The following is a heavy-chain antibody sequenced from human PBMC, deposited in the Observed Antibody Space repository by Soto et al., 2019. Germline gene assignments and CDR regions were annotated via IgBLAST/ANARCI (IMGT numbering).Heavy chain of an antibody. CDR3: TKGDSTLVGGVVAGAPTVIDIPNPLQSLT. D-gene: IGHD2-15*01. CDR2: ISSSSSYI. V-gene: IGHV3-21*01. Sequence: PGGSLRLSCAASGFTFSSYSMNWVRQAPGKGLEWVSSISSSSSYIYYADSVKGRFTISRDNAKNSLYLQMNSLRAEDTAVYYCTKGDSTLVGGVVAGAPTVIDIPNPLQSLTWG. J-gene: IGHJ6*01. CDR1: GFTFSSYS.